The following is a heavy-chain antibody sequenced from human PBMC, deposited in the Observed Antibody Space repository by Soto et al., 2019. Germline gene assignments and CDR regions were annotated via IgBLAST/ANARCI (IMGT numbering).Heavy chain of an antibody. Sequence: QVQLVQSGAEVKKPGSSVKVSCKASGGTFSSYAISWVRQAPGQGIEWMGGIIPIFGTANYAQKFQGRVTITADESTSAAYMELSSLRSEDTAVYYCARESVTMGDYYYGMDVWGQGTTVTVSS. CDR1: GGTFSSYA. V-gene: IGHV1-69*12. CDR3: ARESVTMGDYYYGMDV. D-gene: IGHD3-16*01. CDR2: IIPIFGTA. J-gene: IGHJ6*02.